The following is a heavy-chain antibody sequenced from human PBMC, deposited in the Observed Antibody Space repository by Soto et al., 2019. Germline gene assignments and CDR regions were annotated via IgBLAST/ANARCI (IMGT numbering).Heavy chain of an antibody. CDR1: GGSITSGGYY. J-gene: IGHJ3*02. CDR3: ARDHNGFNKGFDI. D-gene: IGHD5-12*01. CDR2: DYLSGHS. Sequence: QLQLKESGPGLVRPSQTLSLTCSVPGGSITSGGYYWGWVRQLPRKGLEWVAYDYLSGHSYFNPSLESRLSISLDTSKNQFSLILRSVTVADTAIYYCARDHNGFNKGFDICGQGAMVTVSS. V-gene: IGHV4-31*03.